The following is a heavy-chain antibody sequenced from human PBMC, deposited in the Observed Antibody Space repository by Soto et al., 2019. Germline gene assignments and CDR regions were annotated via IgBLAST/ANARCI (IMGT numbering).Heavy chain of an antibody. CDR1: GGSISSYY. V-gene: IGHV4-59*08. J-gene: IGHJ4*02. D-gene: IGHD1-26*01. CDR2: IYYSGTTT. CDR3: ARLGGSFAVPHFDY. Sequence: SETLSLTCTVSGGSISSYYWTWIRQPPGKGLEWMGYIYYSGTTTNYNPSLKSRVTLSVDTSKNQFSLKLSSVTAADTAVYYCARLGGSFAVPHFDYWGQGTLVTVSS.